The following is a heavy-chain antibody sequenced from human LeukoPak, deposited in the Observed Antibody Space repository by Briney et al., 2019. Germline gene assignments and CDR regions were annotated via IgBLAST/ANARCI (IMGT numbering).Heavy chain of an antibody. V-gene: IGHV4-39*01. Sequence: PSETLSLTCTVSGGSISSSSYYWGWIRQPPGKGLEWIGSIYYSGSTYYNPSLKSRVTISVDTSKNQFSLKLSSVTAADTAVYYCARGRVSYYDFWSGYYSRGFDPWGQGTLVTVSS. J-gene: IGHJ5*02. CDR2: IYYSGST. CDR1: GGSISSSSYY. CDR3: ARGRVSYYDFWSGYYSRGFDP. D-gene: IGHD3-3*01.